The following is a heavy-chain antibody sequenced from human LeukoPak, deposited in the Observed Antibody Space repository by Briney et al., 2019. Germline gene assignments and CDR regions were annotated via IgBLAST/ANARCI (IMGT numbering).Heavy chain of an antibody. Sequence: GGSLRLSCAASGFTDSSNYMSWVRQAPGKGLEWVSVIYSGGSTYYADSVKGRFTISRDNSKNTLYLQMNSLRAEDTAVYYCARDSAVAGYDYWGQGTLVTVSS. V-gene: IGHV3-53*01. J-gene: IGHJ4*02. CDR1: GFTDSSNY. CDR2: IYSGGST. CDR3: ARDSAVAGYDY. D-gene: IGHD6-19*01.